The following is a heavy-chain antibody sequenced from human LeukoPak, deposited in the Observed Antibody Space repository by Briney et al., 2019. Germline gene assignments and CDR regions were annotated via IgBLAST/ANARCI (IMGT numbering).Heavy chain of an antibody. CDR2: INSDGDT. Sequence: GGSLRLSCAASGLSSSSGWMYWVRQAPGKGLVWVSRINSDGDTDYADAVEGRFTISRDNAKNTLYLQMNSLRAEDTAVYHCVKGAPMDYWGQGTLVTVSS. J-gene: IGHJ4*02. CDR3: VKGAPMDY. CDR1: GLSSSSGW. V-gene: IGHV3-74*01.